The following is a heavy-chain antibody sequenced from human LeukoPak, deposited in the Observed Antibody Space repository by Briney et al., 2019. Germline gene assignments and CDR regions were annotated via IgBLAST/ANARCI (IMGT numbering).Heavy chain of an antibody. CDR2: IWFDGSHQ. CDR3: AKLLTSHSIIPARPSDY. D-gene: IGHD6-6*01. J-gene: IGHJ4*01. V-gene: IGHV3-33*06. CDR1: GLTFRNYG. Sequence: GRSLRLSCAASGLTFRNYGMQWVRQAPGKGLEWVAVIWFDGSHQYYADSVKGRFTISRDNSKNTLYLQINSLRAEDTAVYYCAKLLTSHSIIPARPSDYWGHGILVTVSS.